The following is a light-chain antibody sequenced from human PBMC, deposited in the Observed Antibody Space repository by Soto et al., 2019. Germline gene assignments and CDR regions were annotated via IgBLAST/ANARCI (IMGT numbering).Light chain of an antibody. CDR2: DAS. Sequence: EIVLTQSPATLSLSPGERATLSCRASQSVSSYLAWYQQKPGQAPRLLIYDASNRATGITARFSGSGSGTDFTLTISSLEPEDFAVYYCQQRRKTFGQGTKVEIK. CDR3: QQRRKT. J-gene: IGKJ1*01. V-gene: IGKV3-11*01. CDR1: QSVSSY.